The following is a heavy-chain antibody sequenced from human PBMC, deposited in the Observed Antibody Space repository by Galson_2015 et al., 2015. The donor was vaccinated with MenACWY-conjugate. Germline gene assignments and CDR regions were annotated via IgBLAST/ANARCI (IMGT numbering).Heavy chain of an antibody. J-gene: IGHJ4*02. Sequence: SVKVSCKASGDSFNTYSFNWIRQAPGQGPEWLGGIIPVFHTTDYAQRFQGRLTTTADESTSTVYMELSSLRSDDTAIYYCARPGGDYEQRTFFDYWGQGTLVTVSS. CDR1: GDSFNTYS. V-gene: IGHV1-69*13. CDR2: IIPVFHTT. D-gene: IGHD4-17*01. CDR3: ARPGGDYEQRTFFDY.